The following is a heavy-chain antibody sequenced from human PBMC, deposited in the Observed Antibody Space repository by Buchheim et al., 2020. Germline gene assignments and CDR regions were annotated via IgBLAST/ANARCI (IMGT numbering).Heavy chain of an antibody. V-gene: IGHV1-69*01. CDR2: IIPIFGTA. Sequence: QVQLVQSGAEMKKPGSSVQVSCKASGGTFSSYAISWVRQAPGQGLEWMGGIIPIFGTANYAQKSPGRVTITADESTRTAYMELSSLRSEDTAVYYCARDGPSSSWLFDYWGQGTL. D-gene: IGHD6-13*01. CDR3: ARDGPSSSWLFDY. J-gene: IGHJ4*02. CDR1: GGTFSSYA.